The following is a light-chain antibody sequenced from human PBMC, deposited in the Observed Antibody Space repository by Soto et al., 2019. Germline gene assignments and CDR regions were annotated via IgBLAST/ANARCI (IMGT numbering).Light chain of an antibody. V-gene: IGLV2-14*03. Sequence: QSALTQPASVSGSPGQSITISCTGTSSDIGGYNYVSWYRQHPGKAPKLIIYDVSYRPSGVSDRFSGSRSGDTASLTISGLQPEDESDYYCSSYTSSSTLFGGGTKVTVL. J-gene: IGLJ2*01. CDR3: SSYTSSSTL. CDR2: DVS. CDR1: SSDIGGYNY.